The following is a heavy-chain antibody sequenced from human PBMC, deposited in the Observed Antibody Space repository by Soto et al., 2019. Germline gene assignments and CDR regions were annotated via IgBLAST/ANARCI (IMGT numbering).Heavy chain of an antibody. Sequence: PGGSLRLSCAASGFTFSDHYMSWIRQAPGKGLEWVSYISSSSSYTNYADSVKGRFTISRDNAKNSLYLQMNSLRAEDTAVYYCARVVHYYGSGSYYGPYFDYWGQGTLVTVSS. CDR1: GFTFSDHY. J-gene: IGHJ4*02. D-gene: IGHD3-10*01. CDR2: ISSSSSYT. CDR3: ARVVHYYGSGSYYGPYFDY. V-gene: IGHV3-11*05.